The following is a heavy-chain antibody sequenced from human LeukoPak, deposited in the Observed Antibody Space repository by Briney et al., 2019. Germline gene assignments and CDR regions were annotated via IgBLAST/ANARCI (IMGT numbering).Heavy chain of an antibody. J-gene: IGHJ3*02. V-gene: IGHV4-38-2*02. CDR1: DSSINSGYY. CDR3: ARQVATKGEWAFDI. CDR2: IYQSGHT. D-gene: IGHD5-12*01. Sequence: AETLSLTCSVSDSSINSGYYWGWIRQPPGKGLEWIASIYQSGHTYYNPSLKSRVTISVDTSKNQFSLELNSVIAADTAVYYCARQVATKGEWAFDIWGQGTLVTVSS.